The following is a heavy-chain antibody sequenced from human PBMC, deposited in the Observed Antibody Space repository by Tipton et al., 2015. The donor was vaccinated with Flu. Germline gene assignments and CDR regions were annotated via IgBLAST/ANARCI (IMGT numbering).Heavy chain of an antibody. CDR1: GDSMRSDYF. Sequence: TLSLTCTVSGDSMRSDYFWAWIRQAPGKGLEWIGNIHYSGSPHYNPSLKSRVTITVDTSKNQFSLRLSSMSAADTAVYYCARDPSLGMPDYLDFWGQGTLVTTSS. CDR2: IHYSGSP. J-gene: IGHJ4*02. CDR3: ARDPSLGMPDYLDF. D-gene: IGHD2-2*01. V-gene: IGHV4-38-2*02.